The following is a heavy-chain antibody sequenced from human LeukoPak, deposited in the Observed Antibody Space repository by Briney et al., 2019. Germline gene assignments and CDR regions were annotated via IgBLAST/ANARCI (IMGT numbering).Heavy chain of an antibody. D-gene: IGHD3-10*01. J-gene: IGHJ5*02. CDR3: ARVSFGSETYLAFNWFDP. V-gene: IGHV1-18*01. Sequence: ASVKVSCKTSGYTFTSHTISWVRQAPGQGLEWMGWISAYNGDTDYAPKVHGRVTMTTDTSTSTAYMELRSLTSADTAVYFCARVSFGSETYLAFNWFDPWGQGTLVTVSS. CDR1: GYTFTSHT. CDR2: ISAYNGDT.